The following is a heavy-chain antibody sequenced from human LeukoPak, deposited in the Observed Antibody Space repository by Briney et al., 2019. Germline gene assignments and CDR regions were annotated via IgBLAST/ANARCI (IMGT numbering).Heavy chain of an antibody. CDR3: AKAEDFYDFWSGCFDY. CDR2: ISYDGSNK. CDR1: GFTFSSYG. Sequence: GGSLRLSCAASGFTFSSYGMHWVRQAPGKGLEWVAVISYDGSNKYYADSVKGRFTISRDNSKNTLYLQMNSLRAEDTAVYYCAKAEDFYDFWSGCFDYWGQGTLVTVSS. D-gene: IGHD3-3*01. J-gene: IGHJ4*02. V-gene: IGHV3-30*18.